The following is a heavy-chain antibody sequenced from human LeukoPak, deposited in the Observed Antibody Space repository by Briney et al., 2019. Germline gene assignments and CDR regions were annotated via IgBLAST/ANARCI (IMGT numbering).Heavy chain of an antibody. CDR2: ISAYNGNT. CDR3: ARVRKVYCSGGSCFGNYYYYYYMDV. V-gene: IGHV1-18*01. CDR1: GYTFTSYG. Sequence: ASVKVSCKASGYTFTSYGISWVRQAPGQGLEWMGWISAYNGNTNYAQKLQGGVTMTTDTSTSTAYIELRSLRSDDTAVYYCARVRKVYCSGGSCFGNYYYYYYMDVWGKGTTVTVSS. J-gene: IGHJ6*03. D-gene: IGHD2-15*01.